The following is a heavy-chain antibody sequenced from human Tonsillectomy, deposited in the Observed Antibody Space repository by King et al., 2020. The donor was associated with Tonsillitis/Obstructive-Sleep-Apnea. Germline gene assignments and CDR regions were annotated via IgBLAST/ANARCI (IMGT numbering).Heavy chain of an antibody. CDR1: GGSFNTYY. V-gene: IGHV4-34*01. J-gene: IGHJ5*02. D-gene: IGHD4-17*01. CDR2: INHSGST. CDR3: AIYGDYGAGWFDP. Sequence: VQLQQWGAGLLKPSETLSLTCAVYGGSFNTYYWSWIRQPPGKGLEWIGEINHSGSTNYNPSLTSRVTISVDTSKNQFSLKLSSVTAADTAVFYCAIYGDYGAGWFDPWGQGTLVTVSS.